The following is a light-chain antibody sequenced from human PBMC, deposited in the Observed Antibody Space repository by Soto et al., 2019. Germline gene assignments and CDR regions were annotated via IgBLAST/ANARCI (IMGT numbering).Light chain of an antibody. CDR2: KAS. CDR3: QQYYSYSYT. Sequence: DIQMTQSPSTLSASVGDRVTITCRASQSISNWLAWYQQKPGKAPKLLIYKASSLDSGVPSRFSGSGSGTEFTLTISILQPGDFATYYCQQYYSYSYTFGQGTKLEIK. J-gene: IGKJ2*01. V-gene: IGKV1-5*03. CDR1: QSISNW.